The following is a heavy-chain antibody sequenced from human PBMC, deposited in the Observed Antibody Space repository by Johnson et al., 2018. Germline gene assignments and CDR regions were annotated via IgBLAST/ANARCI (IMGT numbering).Heavy chain of an antibody. CDR3: AKDSIVHPYYYYGMDV. V-gene: IGHV3-9*01. J-gene: IGHJ6*02. D-gene: IGHD2-8*01. Sequence: QLLESGGGLVQPGRSLRLSCAASGFTFADYAMHWVRQAPGKGLEWVSGSSWNSGSIGYADSVKGRFTISRDNAKKSLYLQMNSLRAEDTALYYFAKDSIVHPYYYYGMDVWGQVTTVTVSS. CDR2: SSWNSGSI. CDR1: GFTFADYA.